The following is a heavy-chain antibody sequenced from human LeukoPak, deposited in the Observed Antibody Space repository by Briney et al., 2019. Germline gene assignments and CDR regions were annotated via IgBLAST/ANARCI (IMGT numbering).Heavy chain of an antibody. Sequence: PGGSLRLSCAASGFTFSSYAMHWVRQAPGKGLEYVSAISSNGGSTYYANSVKGRFTISRDNSKNTLHLQMGSLRAEDMAVYYCARPLYSSGWYEVAYWGQGTLVTVSS. CDR1: GFTFSSYA. J-gene: IGHJ4*02. CDR2: ISSNGGST. D-gene: IGHD6-19*01. V-gene: IGHV3-64*01. CDR3: ARPLYSSGWYEVAY.